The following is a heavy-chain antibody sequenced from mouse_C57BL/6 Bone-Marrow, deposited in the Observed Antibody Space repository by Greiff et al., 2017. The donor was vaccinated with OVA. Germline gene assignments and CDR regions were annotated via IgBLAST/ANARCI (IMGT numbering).Heavy chain of an antibody. CDR1: GFTFSSYA. J-gene: IGHJ4*01. CDR2: ISDGGSYT. D-gene: IGHD2-4*01. Sequence: EVKLVESGGGLVKPGGSLKLSCAASGFTFSSYAMSWVRQTPEKRLEWVATISDGGSYTYYPDNVKGRFTISRDNAKNNLYLQMSHLKSEDTAMYYGARFYYDYRSHAMDYWGQGTSVTVSS. V-gene: IGHV5-4*03. CDR3: ARFYYDYRSHAMDY.